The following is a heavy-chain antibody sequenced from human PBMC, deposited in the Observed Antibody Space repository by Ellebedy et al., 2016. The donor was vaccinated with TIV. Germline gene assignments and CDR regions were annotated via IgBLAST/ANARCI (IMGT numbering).Heavy chain of an antibody. D-gene: IGHD4-17*01. Sequence: SVKVSCXASGGTFSSYAISWVRQAPGQGLEWMGRIIPILGIANYAQKFQGRVTITADKSTSTAYMELSSLRSEDTAVYYCARDGTTVTYILPIDAGRRSDGRDYYYSMDVWGQGTTVTVSS. J-gene: IGHJ6*02. CDR2: IIPILGIA. CDR3: ARDGTTVTYILPIDAGRRSDGRDYYYSMDV. V-gene: IGHV1-69*04. CDR1: GGTFSSYA.